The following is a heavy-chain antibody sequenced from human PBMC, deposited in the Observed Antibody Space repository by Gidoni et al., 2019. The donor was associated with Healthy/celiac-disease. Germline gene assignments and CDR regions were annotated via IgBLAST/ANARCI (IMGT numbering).Heavy chain of an antibody. CDR1: GFTFAYDT. J-gene: IGHJ4*02. D-gene: IGHD5-12*01. V-gene: IGHV3-43*01. Sequence: EVQLVESGGVVVQPGGSLRLSCAAFGFTFAYDTRHWVRQAPGNGLECVSLISWDGGSTYYADSVKGRFTISRDNSKNSLYLQMNSLRTEDTALYYCAKGSRGDGYNLWYFDYWGQGTLVTVSS. CDR2: ISWDGGST. CDR3: AKGSRGDGYNLWYFDY.